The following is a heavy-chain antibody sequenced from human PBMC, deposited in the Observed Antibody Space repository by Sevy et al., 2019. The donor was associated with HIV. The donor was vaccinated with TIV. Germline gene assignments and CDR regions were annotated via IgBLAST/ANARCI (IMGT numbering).Heavy chain of an antibody. V-gene: IGHV3-15*01. CDR1: GFTFSNAW. J-gene: IGHJ4*02. CDR2: IKMKSEGGTT. CDR3: ATFPYGNSYGSG. Sequence: GGSLRLSCASGFTFSNAWMSWVRQAPGKGLEWVARIKMKSEGGTTDYAAPVKLRFTISRDDSQNTLYLQMNSLKTEDTGVYYCATFPYGNSYGSGWGQGTLVTVSS. D-gene: IGHD5-18*01.